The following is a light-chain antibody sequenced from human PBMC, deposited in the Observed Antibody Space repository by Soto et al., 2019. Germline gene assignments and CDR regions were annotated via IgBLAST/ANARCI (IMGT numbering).Light chain of an antibody. CDR2: DVS. CDR3: QQYNTWPFS. Sequence: IIITQSPGTLSVSPGERATLSCRAAQGVTTNFAWYQQKSGQSPRLLIYDVSNRATGVPARFSGSGSETDFTLTISGLRSEDSAVYFCQQYNTWPFSFGQGTRLEI. CDR1: QGVTTN. J-gene: IGKJ5*01. V-gene: IGKV3-15*01.